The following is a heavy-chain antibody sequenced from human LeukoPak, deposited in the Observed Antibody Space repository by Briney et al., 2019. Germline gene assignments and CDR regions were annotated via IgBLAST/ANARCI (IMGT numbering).Heavy chain of an antibody. CDR2: ISGSGGST. D-gene: IGHD6-19*01. J-gene: IGHJ4*02. V-gene: IGHV3-23*01. Sequence: PGGSLRLSCAASGFTFSSYAMSWVRQAPGKGLEWVSAISGSGGSTYYADSVKGRFTISRDNPKNSLYLQMNSLRAEDTAVYYCASRGTVAPGGVYWGLGTLVTVSS. CDR3: ASRGTVAPGGVY. CDR1: GFTFSSYA.